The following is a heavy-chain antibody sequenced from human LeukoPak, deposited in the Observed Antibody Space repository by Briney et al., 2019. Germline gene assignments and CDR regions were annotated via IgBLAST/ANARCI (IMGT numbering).Heavy chain of an antibody. CDR1: GYTFTSYY. CDR2: INPSGGST. V-gene: IGHV1-46*01. CDR3: ATPNWGDDILTGYSS. J-gene: IGHJ5*02. Sequence: ASVKVSCKASGYTFTSYYMHWVRQAPGQGLEWMGIINPSGGSTSYAQKFQGRVTMTRDTSTSTVYMELSSLRSEDTAVYYCATPNWGDDILTGYSSWGQGTLVTVSS. D-gene: IGHD3-9*01.